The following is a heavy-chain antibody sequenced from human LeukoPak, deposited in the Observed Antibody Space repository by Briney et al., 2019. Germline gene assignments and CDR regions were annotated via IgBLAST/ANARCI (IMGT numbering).Heavy chain of an antibody. D-gene: IGHD3-22*01. CDR3: ARRVWYSDSSGYYFDY. CDR2: IGTAGDT. J-gene: IGHJ4*02. Sequence: GGSLRLSCAASGFTFSSYDMHWVRQATGKGLEWVSAIGTAGDTYYPGSVKGRFTISRENAKNSLYLQMNSLRAEDTAVYYCARRVWYSDSSGYYFDYWGQGTLVTVSS. CDR1: GFTFSSYD. V-gene: IGHV3-13*01.